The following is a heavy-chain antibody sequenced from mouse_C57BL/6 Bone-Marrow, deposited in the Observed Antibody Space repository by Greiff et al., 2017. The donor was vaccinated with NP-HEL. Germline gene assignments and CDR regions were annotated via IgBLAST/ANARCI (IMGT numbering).Heavy chain of an antibody. CDR1: GFTFSSYG. D-gene: IGHD2-4*01. CDR2: ISSGGSYT. V-gene: IGHV5-6*01. Sequence: EVKVVESGGDLVKPGGSLKLSCAASGFTFSSYGLSWVRQTPDKRLAWVATISSGGSYTYYPDSVKGRFTISRDNAKNTLYLQMSSLKSEDTAMYYCASPYDYDVAWFAYWGQGTLVTVSA. CDR3: ASPYDYDVAWFAY. J-gene: IGHJ3*01.